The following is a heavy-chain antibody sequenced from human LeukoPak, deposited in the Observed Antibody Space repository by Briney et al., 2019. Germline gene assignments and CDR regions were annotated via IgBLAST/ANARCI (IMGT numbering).Heavy chain of an antibody. Sequence: GGSLRLSCAASGFTVSSTYMTWVRQAPGKGLEWVSVIYSGASTYYADSAKGRFTISRDNSKNTLHLQMNSLRAEDTAVYYCARGPYYYDRSGYFDYWGQGTLVTVSS. V-gene: IGHV3-53*01. CDR1: GFTVSSTY. CDR2: IYSGAST. CDR3: ARGPYYYDRSGYFDY. D-gene: IGHD3-22*01. J-gene: IGHJ4*02.